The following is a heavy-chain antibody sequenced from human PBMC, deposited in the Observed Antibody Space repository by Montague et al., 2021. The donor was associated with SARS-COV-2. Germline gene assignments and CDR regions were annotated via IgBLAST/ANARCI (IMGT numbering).Heavy chain of an antibody. V-gene: IGHV4-34*01. CDR2: IYPSGST. CDR3: ARDRGVQYQLQMPFYFDY. J-gene: IGHJ4*02. Sequence: SETLSLTCAVYGGSFSGYYWNWIRQPPGKLLQLIGEIYPSGSTNYNPSLKSRVTISVDTSKNQFSLRLSSVTAADTAVYYCARDRGVQYQLQMPFYFDYWGQGTLVTVSS. D-gene: IGHD2-2*01. CDR1: GGSFSGYY.